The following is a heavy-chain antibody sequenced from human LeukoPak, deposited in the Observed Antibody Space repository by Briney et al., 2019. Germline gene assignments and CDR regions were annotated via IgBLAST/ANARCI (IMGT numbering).Heavy chain of an antibody. V-gene: IGHV1-18*01. Sequence: ASVKVSCKASGYTFTSYGISWVRQAPGQGLEWMGWISAYNGNTNYAQKLQGRVTMTTDTSTSTAYMELRSLRSDDTAVYYCARDRIAPFLEWLLPEGYYFDYWGQGTLVTVSS. D-gene: IGHD3-3*02. CDR3: ARDRIAPFLEWLLPEGYYFDY. J-gene: IGHJ4*02. CDR2: ISAYNGNT. CDR1: GYTFTSYG.